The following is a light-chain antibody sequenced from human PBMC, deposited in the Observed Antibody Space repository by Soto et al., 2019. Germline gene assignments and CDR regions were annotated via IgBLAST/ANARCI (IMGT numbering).Light chain of an antibody. CDR3: QQRSNWPS. CDR2: DAS. CDR1: QSVSSY. V-gene: IGKV3-11*01. J-gene: IGKJ3*01. Sequence: EIVLRQSPATLSLSPGERATLSCRASQSVSSYLAWYQQKPGQAPRLLIYDASNRATGIPARFSGSGSGTDFTLTISSLEPEDFAGYYCQQRSNWPSFGPGTKVDIK.